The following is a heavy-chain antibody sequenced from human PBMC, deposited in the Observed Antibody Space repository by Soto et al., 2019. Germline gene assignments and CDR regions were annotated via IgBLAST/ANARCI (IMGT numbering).Heavy chain of an antibody. D-gene: IGHD1-20*01. V-gene: IGHV4-59*08. CDR3: AARPTSGQWRPYYNC. Sequence: SGTLSLTCTVSGDSIRGYYWSWIRQPPGKELEWIGYIYYSGSTNYNPSLKSRVTISADTSKNQFSLKLSSVTAADTAVYYSAARPTSGQWRPYYNCWGQGSPVPGSS. CDR2: IYYSGST. J-gene: IGHJ4*02. CDR1: GDSIRGYY.